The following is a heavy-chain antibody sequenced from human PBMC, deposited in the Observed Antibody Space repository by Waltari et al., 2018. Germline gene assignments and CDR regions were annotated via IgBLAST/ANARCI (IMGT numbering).Heavy chain of an antibody. D-gene: IGHD3-22*01. CDR1: GGTFSSYA. V-gene: IGHV1-69*10. J-gene: IGHJ5*02. CDR2: IIPILGIA. CDR3: ARCSYDSSGYGQFDP. Sequence: QVQLVQSGAEVKKPGSSVKISCKASGGTFSSYAIRWMRQAPGQGLEWMGGIIPILGIANYAQKFQGRVTITADKSTSTAYMELSSLRSEDTAVYYCARCSYDSSGYGQFDPWGQGTLVTVSS.